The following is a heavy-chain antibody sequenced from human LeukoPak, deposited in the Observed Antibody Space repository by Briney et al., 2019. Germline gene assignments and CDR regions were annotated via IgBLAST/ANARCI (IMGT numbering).Heavy chain of an antibody. CDR3: ARREKFLYYDSSGYYGPDAFDI. CDR1: GGSISSSSYY. V-gene: IGHV4-39*07. J-gene: IGHJ3*02. Sequence: SETLSLTCTVSGGSISSSSYYWGWIRQPPGKGLKWIGRIYYSGSTYYNPSLKSRVTISVDTSKNQFSLKLSSVTAADTAVYYCARREKFLYYDSSGYYGPDAFDIWGQGTMVTVSS. D-gene: IGHD3-22*01. CDR2: IYYSGST.